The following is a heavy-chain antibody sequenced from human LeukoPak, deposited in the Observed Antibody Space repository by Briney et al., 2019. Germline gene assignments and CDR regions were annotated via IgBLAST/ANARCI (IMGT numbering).Heavy chain of an antibody. CDR3: AKESPAFDC. J-gene: IGHJ4*02. CDR1: GFTFNDYA. CDR2: ISYNGDTT. V-gene: IGHV3-23*01. Sequence: QPGGSLRLSCAASGFTFNDYAMTWIRQAPGKGLDWVSVISYNGDTTYYAVSVKGRFTISRDNSKNTLYLQMNGLRVEDTAVYYCAKESPAFDCWGQGTLVTVSS.